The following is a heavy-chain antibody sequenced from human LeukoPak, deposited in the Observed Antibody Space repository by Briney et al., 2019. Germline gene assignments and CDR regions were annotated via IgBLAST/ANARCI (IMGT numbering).Heavy chain of an antibody. V-gene: IGHV3-30*02. Sequence: EGSLRLSCAASGFTFSSYGMHWVRQAPGKGLEWVAFIRYDGSNKYYADSVKGRFTISRDNSKNTLYLQMNSLRAEDTAVYYCARVGLGDYGDPYYFDYWGQGTLVTVSS. CDR1: GFTFSSYG. CDR3: ARVGLGDYGDPYYFDY. D-gene: IGHD4-17*01. J-gene: IGHJ4*02. CDR2: IRYDGSNK.